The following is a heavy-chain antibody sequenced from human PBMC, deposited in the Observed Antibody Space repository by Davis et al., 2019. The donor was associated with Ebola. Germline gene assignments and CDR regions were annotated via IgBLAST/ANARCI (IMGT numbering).Heavy chain of an antibody. CDR3: ARGSWLFAFDI. J-gene: IGHJ3*02. CDR1: GFTFSSYA. CDR2: ISSSGSTI. V-gene: IGHV3-48*03. D-gene: IGHD3-22*01. Sequence: GESLKISCAASGFTFSSYAMSWVRQAPGKGLQWVSAISSSGSTIYYADSVKGRFTISRDNAKNSLYLQMNSLRAEDTAVYYCARGSWLFAFDIWGQGTMVTVSS.